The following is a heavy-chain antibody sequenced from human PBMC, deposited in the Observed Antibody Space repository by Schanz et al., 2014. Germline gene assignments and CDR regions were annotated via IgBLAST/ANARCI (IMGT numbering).Heavy chain of an antibody. CDR3: ARGGGPEDVFDI. CDR1: GGTFSTYP. Sequence: QVQLVQSGAEVKKPGSSMKVSCKPSGGTFSTYPINWLRQAPGQGLEWIGRIIPIHGIVNYAQRFQDRVRITADKSTSTAYMELSSLRSDDTAVYYCARGGGPEDVFDIWGQGTILTVSS. CDR2: IIPIHGIV. D-gene: IGHD2-15*01. V-gene: IGHV1-69*02. J-gene: IGHJ3*02.